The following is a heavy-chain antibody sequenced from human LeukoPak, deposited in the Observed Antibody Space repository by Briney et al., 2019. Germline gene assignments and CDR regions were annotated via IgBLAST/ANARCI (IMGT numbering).Heavy chain of an antibody. D-gene: IGHD1-7*01. CDR3: ARDLTGTTLLDY. J-gene: IGHJ4*02. Sequence: GGSLRLSCAASGFTFSDYYMSWVRQAPGKGLEWVAVISYDGSNKYYADSVKGRFTISRDNSKNTLYLQMNSLRAEDTAVYYCARDLTGTTLLDYWGQGTLVTVSS. CDR1: GFTFSDYY. CDR2: ISYDGSNK. V-gene: IGHV3-30-3*01.